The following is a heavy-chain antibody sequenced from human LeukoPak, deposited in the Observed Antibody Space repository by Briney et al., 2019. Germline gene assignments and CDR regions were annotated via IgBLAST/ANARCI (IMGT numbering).Heavy chain of an antibody. CDR3: ARSVATISGLYYFDY. V-gene: IGHV4-59*08. Sequence: TSETLSLTRTVSGGSISSYYWSWIRQPPGKGLEWIGYIYYSGSTNYNPSLKSRVTISVDTSKNQFSLKLSSVTAADTAVYYCARSVATISGLYYFDYWGQGTLVTVSS. CDR1: GGSISSYY. J-gene: IGHJ4*02. CDR2: IYYSGST. D-gene: IGHD5-12*01.